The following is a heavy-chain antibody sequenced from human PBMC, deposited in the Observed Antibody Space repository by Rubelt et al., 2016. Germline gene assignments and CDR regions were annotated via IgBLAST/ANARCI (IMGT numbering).Heavy chain of an antibody. J-gene: IGHJ4*02. CDR1: GFIFGDYA. CDR2: ITWNSGSI. CDR3: LKGPSSWYPFFGS. Sequence: SGQPGRSLRLSCTASGFIFGDYAMHWVRQSPGKGLEWVSGITWNSGSIDYADSVKGRFTISRENAKKSLSLQMNSLRPEDTDLYYCLKGPSSWYPFFGSWGQGTLFTVSS. D-gene: IGHD6-13*01. V-gene: IGHV3-9*01.